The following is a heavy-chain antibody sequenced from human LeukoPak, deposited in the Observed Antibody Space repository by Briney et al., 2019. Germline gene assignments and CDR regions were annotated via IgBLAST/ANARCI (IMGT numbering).Heavy chain of an antibody. Sequence: QPGGSLRLSCAASGFTFSSYGMHWVCQAPGKALEWVAVISYDGSNKYYADSVKGRFTISRDNSKNTLYLQMNSLRAEDTAVYYCAKIFCGGGCNWFDPWGQGTLVTVSS. D-gene: IGHD2-21*02. CDR2: ISYDGSNK. J-gene: IGHJ5*02. CDR1: GFTFSSYG. CDR3: AKIFCGGGCNWFDP. V-gene: IGHV3-30*18.